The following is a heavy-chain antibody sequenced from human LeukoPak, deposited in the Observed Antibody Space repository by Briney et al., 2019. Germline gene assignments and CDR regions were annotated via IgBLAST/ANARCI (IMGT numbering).Heavy chain of an antibody. Sequence: SETLSLTCTASGGSISSGSYYWSWIRQPAGKGLEWIGRIYTSGSTNYNPSLKSRVTISVDTSKNQFSLKLSSVTAADTAVYYCARGSSGYDSSGYSNYYYYGMDVWGQGTTVTVSS. CDR2: IYTSGST. CDR3: ARGSSGYDSSGYSNYYYYGMDV. D-gene: IGHD3-22*01. CDR1: GGSISSGSYY. V-gene: IGHV4-61*02. J-gene: IGHJ6*02.